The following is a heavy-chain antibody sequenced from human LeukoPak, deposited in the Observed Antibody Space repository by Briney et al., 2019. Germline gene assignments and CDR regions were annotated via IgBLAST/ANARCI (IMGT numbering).Heavy chain of an antibody. CDR3: VKESPYPEGSTARIYYFDN. J-gene: IGHJ4*02. CDR1: GFTFSNYA. CDR2: ITPAGTT. V-gene: IGHV3-23*01. Sequence: PGGSLRLSCAASGFTFSNYAMSWVRQAPGKGLEWVSAITPAGTTFYSDIVKGRFSVSRDESKNTLSLQMNSLRAEDTAVYYCVKESPYPEGSTARIYYFDNWGQGTLVTVSS. D-gene: IGHD2-2*01.